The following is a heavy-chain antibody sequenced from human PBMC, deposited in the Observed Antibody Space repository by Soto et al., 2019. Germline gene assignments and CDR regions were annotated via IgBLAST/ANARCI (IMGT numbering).Heavy chain of an antibody. D-gene: IGHD4-17*01. V-gene: IGHV1-3*01. Sequence: QVPLVQSGAEVEKPGASVKVSCKASGYNFRSSAMHWVRQAPGQRLEWMAWINVGNGNTRYSENFHGRVTITRDTSASTAYMEVSSLRPEDTAVYYCAKGNNYGDPRRGDDFDFCVQGTMVTVSS. CDR2: INVGNGNT. J-gene: IGHJ3*01. CDR3: AKGNNYGDPRRGDDFDF. CDR1: GYNFRSSA.